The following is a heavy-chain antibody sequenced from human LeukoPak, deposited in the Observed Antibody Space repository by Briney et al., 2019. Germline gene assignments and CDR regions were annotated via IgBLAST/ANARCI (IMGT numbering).Heavy chain of an antibody. CDR1: GFTFSSYE. CDR2: ISNSGSTK. Sequence: GGSLRLSCAASGFTFSSYEMNWIRQAPGKGLEWISYISNSGSTKYYADSVKGRFTISRDNAKNSVFLQMNSLRAEDTAVYYCARGARLAAEAWYYYYYYMDVWGKGTTVTISS. D-gene: IGHD6-13*01. CDR3: ARGARLAAEAWYYYYYYMDV. V-gene: IGHV3-48*03. J-gene: IGHJ6*03.